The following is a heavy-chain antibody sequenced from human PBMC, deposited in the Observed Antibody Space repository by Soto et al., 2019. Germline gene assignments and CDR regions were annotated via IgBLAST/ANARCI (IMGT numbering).Heavy chain of an antibody. V-gene: IGHV1-2*02. CDR2: INPNSGGT. CDR3: ARASANSGYVYREWMDV. D-gene: IGHD5-12*01. Sequence: GASVKVSCKASGYTFTGYYMHWVRQAPGQGLEWMGWINPNSGGTNYAQKFQGRVTMTRDTSISTAYMELSRLRSDDTAVYYCARASANSGYVYREWMDVWGQWTTVTVYS. CDR1: GYTFTGYY. J-gene: IGHJ6*02.